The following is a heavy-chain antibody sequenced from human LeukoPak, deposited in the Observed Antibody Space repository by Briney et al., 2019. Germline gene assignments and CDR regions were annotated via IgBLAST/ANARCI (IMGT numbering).Heavy chain of an antibody. CDR1: GGSFNGYY. V-gene: IGHV3-66*01. CDR2: IYSGGST. CDR3: ASFPPQVEWLAPYYYYGMDV. J-gene: IGHJ6*02. Sequence: PSETLSLTCAVYGGSFNGYYWSWVRQAPGKGLEWVSVIYSGGSTYYADSVKGRFTISRDNSKNTLYLQMNSLRAEDTAVYYCASFPPQVEWLAPYYYYGMDVWGQGTTVTVSS. D-gene: IGHD6-19*01.